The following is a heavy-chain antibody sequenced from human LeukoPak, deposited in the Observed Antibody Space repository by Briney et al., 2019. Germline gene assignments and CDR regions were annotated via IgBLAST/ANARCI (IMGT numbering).Heavy chain of an antibody. Sequence: SETLSLTCTVSGYSISSGYYWGWIRQPPGKGLEWIGSIYHSGSTYYNPSLKSRVTISVDTSKNQFPLKLSSVTAADTAVYYCAREVAATHDYWGQGTLVTVSS. V-gene: IGHV4-38-2*02. D-gene: IGHD2-15*01. CDR3: AREVAATHDY. J-gene: IGHJ4*02. CDR2: IYHSGST. CDR1: GYSISSGYY.